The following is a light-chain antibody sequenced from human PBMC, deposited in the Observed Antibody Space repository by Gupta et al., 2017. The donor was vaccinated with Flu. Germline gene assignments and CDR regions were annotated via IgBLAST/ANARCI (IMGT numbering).Light chain of an antibody. CDR1: SSDVGNYNL. CDR3: CSYAGRSTWV. CDR2: EVT. V-gene: IGLV2-23*02. Sequence: TSSDVGNYNLVSWYQQHPGKAPKLMIYEVTKRPSGISNRFSGSNFGNTASLTISGLQAEDEADYYCCSYAGRSTWVFGGGTKLTVL. J-gene: IGLJ3*02.